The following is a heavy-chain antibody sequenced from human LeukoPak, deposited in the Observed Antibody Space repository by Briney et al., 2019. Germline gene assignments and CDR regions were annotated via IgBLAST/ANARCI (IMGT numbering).Heavy chain of an antibody. D-gene: IGHD3-22*01. CDR1: GFTSSSYE. V-gene: IGHV3-48*03. CDR2: ISSSGSTI. J-gene: IGHJ4*02. Sequence: GGSLRLSCAASGFTSSSYEMNWVRQAPGKGLEWVSYISSSGSTIYYADSVKGRFTISRDNAKNSLYLQMNSLRAEDTAVYYCASGGYYLFDYWGQGTLVTVSS. CDR3: ASGGYYLFDY.